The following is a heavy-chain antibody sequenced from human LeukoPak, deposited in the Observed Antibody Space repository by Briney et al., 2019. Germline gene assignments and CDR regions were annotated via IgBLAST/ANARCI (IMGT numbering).Heavy chain of an antibody. Sequence: SETLSLTCTVSGASLSFTSHSWGWVRQSPGKGLEWMATFHSSGSTFYNPSLQSRVTISADTSKSQFSLNLSSMTAADTAVYYCARLPTGFPNWFDTWGQGTLVTVSS. CDR1: GASLSFTSHS. D-gene: IGHD4-17*01. CDR3: ARLPTGFPNWFDT. J-gene: IGHJ5*02. CDR2: FHSSGST. V-gene: IGHV4-39*01.